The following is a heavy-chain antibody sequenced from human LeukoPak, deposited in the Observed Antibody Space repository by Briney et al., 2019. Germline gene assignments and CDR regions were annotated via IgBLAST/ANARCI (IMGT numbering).Heavy chain of an antibody. V-gene: IGHV3-49*04. CDR2: IRSKSYGGTT. D-gene: IGHD2-15*01. Sequence: GGSLRLSCTASGFTFGDYAMAWVRQALGKGLEWVGFIRSKSYGGTTEYAASVKGRFTISRGDSKSIAYLQMNSLKTEDTAVYYCSRGPYCSSGSCYPDPDAFDIWGQGTAVTFSS. CDR3: SRGPYCSSGSCYPDPDAFDI. J-gene: IGHJ3*02. CDR1: GFTFGDYA.